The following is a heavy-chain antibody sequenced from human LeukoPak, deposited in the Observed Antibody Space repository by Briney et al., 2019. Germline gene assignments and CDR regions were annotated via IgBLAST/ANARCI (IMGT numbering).Heavy chain of an antibody. J-gene: IGHJ4*02. CDR3: ARYSLTLATGIAAAGLGTLDY. D-gene: IGHD6-13*01. Sequence: GGSLRLSCAASGFTFSSYAMHWVRDAPGKGLGWGAVISYDGSNKYYADSVKGRFTISRDNSKDALYLQMNSLRAEETAVYYCARYSLTLATGIAAAGLGTLDYWGQGTLVTVSS. V-gene: IGHV3-30-3*01. CDR1: GFTFSSYA. CDR2: ISYDGSNK.